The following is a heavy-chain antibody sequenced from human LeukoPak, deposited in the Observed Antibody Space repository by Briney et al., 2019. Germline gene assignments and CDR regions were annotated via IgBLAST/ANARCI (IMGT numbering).Heavy chain of an antibody. V-gene: IGHV3-21*01. D-gene: IGHD2-8*01. Sequence: GGSLELSCATSGFPFNSYSINWGRQAPGEGLGGVSSIYYSSSYIYYADSVKGRFTISRDNAKNSLYLQMNSLRAEDTAVYYCARGDIVLMVYALYAFDIWGQGTMVTVSS. CDR1: GFPFNSYS. CDR2: IYYSSSYI. J-gene: IGHJ3*02. CDR3: ARGDIVLMVYALYAFDI.